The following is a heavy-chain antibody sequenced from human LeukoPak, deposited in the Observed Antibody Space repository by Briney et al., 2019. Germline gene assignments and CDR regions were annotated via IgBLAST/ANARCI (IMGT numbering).Heavy chain of an antibody. Sequence: GGSLRLSCAASGFTFSSYEMNWVRQAPGKGLEWVSYISSSGSTIYYAGSVKGRFTISRDNAKNSLYLQMNSLRAEDTAFYYCAKATGGTISGWYYYFDYWGQGTLVTVSS. D-gene: IGHD6-19*01. J-gene: IGHJ4*02. CDR1: GFTFSSYE. CDR2: ISSSGSTI. V-gene: IGHV3-48*03. CDR3: AKATGGTISGWYYYFDY.